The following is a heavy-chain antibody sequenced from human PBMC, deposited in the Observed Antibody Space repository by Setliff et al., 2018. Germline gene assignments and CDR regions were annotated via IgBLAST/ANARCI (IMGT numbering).Heavy chain of an antibody. V-gene: IGHV3-30*03. J-gene: IGHJ4*02. CDR1: GFTFSTYR. Sequence: GGSLRLSCAASGFTFSTYRMHWVRQAPGKGLEWVAVILDDGVKKYHADSVKGRFTISRDNSKNTLYLQMNSLRPEDTAVYYCARTCSGSGCYARLESWGQWTPVTVSS. CDR2: ILDDGVKK. D-gene: IGHD2-15*01. CDR3: ARTCSGSGCYARLES.